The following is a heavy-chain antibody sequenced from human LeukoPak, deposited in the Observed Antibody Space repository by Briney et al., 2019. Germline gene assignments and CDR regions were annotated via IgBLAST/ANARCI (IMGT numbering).Heavy chain of an antibody. J-gene: IGHJ4*02. CDR1: GYTFTSYG. CDR2: TIPILGIA. D-gene: IGHD6-19*01. CDR3: ARSIAVAGSLY. Sequence: SVKVSCKASGYTFTSYGISWVRQAPGQGLEWMGRTIPILGIANYAQKFQGRVTITADKSTSTAYMELSGLRSEDTAVYYCARSIAVAGSLYWGQGTLVTVSS. V-gene: IGHV1-69*04.